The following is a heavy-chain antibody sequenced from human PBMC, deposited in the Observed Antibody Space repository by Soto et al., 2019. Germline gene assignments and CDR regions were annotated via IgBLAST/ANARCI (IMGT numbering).Heavy chain of an antibody. V-gene: IGHV3-66*01. J-gene: IGHJ4*02. Sequence: PGGSLRLSCAASGFTVSSNYMSWVRQAPGKGLEWVSVIYSGGSTYYADSVKGRFTISRDNSKNTLYLQMNSLRAEDTAVYYCARDLYYYDSSPGDYWGQGTLVTVSS. D-gene: IGHD3-22*01. CDR3: ARDLYYYDSSPGDY. CDR2: IYSGGST. CDR1: GFTVSSNY.